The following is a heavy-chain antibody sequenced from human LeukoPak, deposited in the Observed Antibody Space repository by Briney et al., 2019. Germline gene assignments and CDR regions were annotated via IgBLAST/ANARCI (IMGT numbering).Heavy chain of an antibody. CDR3: ARAYSYGGCDY. Sequence: ASVKVSCKASGGAFSSYAISWVRQAPGQGLEWMGRIIPILGIANYAQKFQGRVTITADKSTGTAYMELSSLRSEDTAVYYCARAYSYGGCDYWGQGTLVTVSS. CDR1: GGAFSSYA. V-gene: IGHV1-69*04. J-gene: IGHJ4*02. CDR2: IIPILGIA. D-gene: IGHD5-18*01.